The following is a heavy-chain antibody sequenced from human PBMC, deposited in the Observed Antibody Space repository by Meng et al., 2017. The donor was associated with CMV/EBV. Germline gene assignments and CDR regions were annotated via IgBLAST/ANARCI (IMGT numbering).Heavy chain of an antibody. Sequence: SVKVSCKASGGTFSSYAISWVRQAPGQGLEWMGGIIPIFGTANYAQKFQGRVTITTDESTSTAYMELSSLRSEDTAVYYCARDRVKAAGQIWATNWFDPWGQGTLGT. J-gene: IGHJ5*02. CDR1: GGTFSSYA. V-gene: IGHV1-69*05. D-gene: IGHD6-13*01. CDR2: IIPIFGTA. CDR3: ARDRVKAAGQIWATNWFDP.